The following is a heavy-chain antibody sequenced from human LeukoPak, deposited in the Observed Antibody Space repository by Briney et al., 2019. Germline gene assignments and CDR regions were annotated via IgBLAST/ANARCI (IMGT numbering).Heavy chain of an antibody. Sequence: TGGSLRLSCAASGFTFSSYAMSWVRQAPGKGLEWVSAISGSGGSTYYADSVKGRFTISRDNSKNTPYLQMNSLRAEDTAVYYCAKVGITMVRGVSYFDYWGQGTLVTVSS. J-gene: IGHJ4*02. CDR2: ISGSGGST. D-gene: IGHD3-10*01. CDR3: AKVGITMVRGVSYFDY. V-gene: IGHV3-23*01. CDR1: GFTFSSYA.